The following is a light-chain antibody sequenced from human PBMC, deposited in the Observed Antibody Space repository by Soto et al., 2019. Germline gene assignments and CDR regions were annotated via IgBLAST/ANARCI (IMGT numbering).Light chain of an antibody. CDR2: AAS. J-gene: IGKJ4*01. CDR1: QSISSY. CDR3: QYLNSFPLT. V-gene: IGKV1-39*01. Sequence: DIQMTQSPSSLSASVGDRVTITCRASQSISSYLNWYQHKPGKAPKLLIYAASSFQSGVPSRFSGSESGTDFTLTISSLQPEDFATYYCQYLNSFPLTFGGGTKVELK.